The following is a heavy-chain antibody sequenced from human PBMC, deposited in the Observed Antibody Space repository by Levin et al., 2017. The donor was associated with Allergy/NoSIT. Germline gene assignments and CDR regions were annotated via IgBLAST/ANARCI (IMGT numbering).Heavy chain of an antibody. Sequence: KAGESLKISCSASGFTFGDYAMSWFRQAPGKGLEWVAFLRSNRHGGTSEYAASVRGRFIISRDDSKSIAYLQMNSLKIEDTAVYYCTRDIAARHWFDPWGQGTLVTVSS. CDR3: TRDIAARHWFDP. CDR1: GFTFGDYA. CDR2: LRSNRHGGTS. J-gene: IGHJ5*02. V-gene: IGHV3-49*05. D-gene: IGHD6-6*01.